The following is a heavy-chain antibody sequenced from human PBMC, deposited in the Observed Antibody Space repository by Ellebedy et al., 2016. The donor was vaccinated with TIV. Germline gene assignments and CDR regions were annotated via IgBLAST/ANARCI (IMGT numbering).Heavy chain of an antibody. Sequence: PGGSLRLSCATSGFTFTSYAMNWVRQAPGKGLEWVSSISSTGYYIYYADSVKGRFTISRDDARNSLFLQMDSLRAEDTAVYYCATGAYDIWGQGTMVMVSS. CDR1: GFTFTSYA. J-gene: IGHJ3*02. CDR2: ISSTGYYI. V-gene: IGHV3-21*01. CDR3: ATGAYDI.